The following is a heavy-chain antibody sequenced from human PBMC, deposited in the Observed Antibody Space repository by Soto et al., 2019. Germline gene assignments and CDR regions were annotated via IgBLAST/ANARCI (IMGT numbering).Heavy chain of an antibody. J-gene: IGHJ3*01. D-gene: IGHD6-19*01. CDR2: SYYSGST. V-gene: IGHV4-59*08. CDR3: ARHMVVRGYSSGWYSGDDAFEF. Sequence: SETLSLTCTVSGGSISSYYCCWSWQPPGQGKERIGFSYYSGSTNYNPSPTSKVTISVATSKNQFSLKLSSVTAAATAASYCARHMVVRGYSSGWYSGDDAFEFWGQGTLVTGS. CDR1: GGSISSYY.